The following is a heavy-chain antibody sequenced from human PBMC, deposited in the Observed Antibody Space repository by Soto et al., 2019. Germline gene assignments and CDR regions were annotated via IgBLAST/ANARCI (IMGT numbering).Heavy chain of an antibody. V-gene: IGHV3-23*01. Sequence: GGSLRLSCAASGFTFSSYAMSWVRQAPGKGLEWVSAISGSGGSTYYADSVKGRFTISIDNSKNTLYLQMNSLRAEDTAVYYCAKDEVLWFGELVFDYYYYMDVWGKGTTVTVSS. CDR2: ISGSGGST. CDR1: GFTFSSYA. D-gene: IGHD3-10*01. J-gene: IGHJ6*03. CDR3: AKDEVLWFGELVFDYYYYMDV.